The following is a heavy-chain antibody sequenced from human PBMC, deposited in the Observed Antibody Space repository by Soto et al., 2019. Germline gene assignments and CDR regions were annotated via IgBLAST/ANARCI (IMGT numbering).Heavy chain of an antibody. V-gene: IGHV4-59*01. CDR2: MYFSGST. CDR1: GGSISSYY. Sequence: PSETLSLTCTVSGGSISSYYWSWIRQPPGKGLERIGYMYFSGSTNYNPSLKSRVTISVDTSKNQFSLKLSSVTAADTAVYYCAREYSSGWAKWFDPWGQGTLVTVSS. CDR3: AREYSSGWAKWFDP. J-gene: IGHJ5*02. D-gene: IGHD6-19*01.